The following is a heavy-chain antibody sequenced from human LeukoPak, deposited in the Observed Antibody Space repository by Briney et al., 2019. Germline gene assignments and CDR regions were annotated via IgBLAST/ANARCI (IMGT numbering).Heavy chain of an antibody. CDR2: IYYSGTT. J-gene: IGHJ4*02. V-gene: IGHV4-59*08. Sequence: KTSETLSLTCAVYGGSFSGYYWSWIRQPPGKGLEWIGYIYYSGTTIYNPSLKSRVTTSVDTSKNQFSLKLSSVTAADTAVYYCARVLGGYYDSGGFDYWGQGALVTVSS. CDR3: ARVLGGYYDSGGFDY. D-gene: IGHD3-22*01. CDR1: GGSFSGYY.